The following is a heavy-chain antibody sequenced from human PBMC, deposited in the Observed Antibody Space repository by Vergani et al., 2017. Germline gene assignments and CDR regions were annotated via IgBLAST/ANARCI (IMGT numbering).Heavy chain of an antibody. V-gene: IGHV4-38-2*02. Sequence: QVQLQESGPGLVKPSETLSLTCAVSGYSISSGYYWGWIRQPPGKGLEWIGSIYHSGSTYYNPSLKSRVTISVDTSKNQFSLKLSSVTAADTAVYYCARDSSGWYGNWFDPWGQGTLVTVSS. J-gene: IGHJ5*02. CDR3: ARDSSGWYGNWFDP. CDR2: IYHSGST. CDR1: GYSISSGYY. D-gene: IGHD6-19*01.